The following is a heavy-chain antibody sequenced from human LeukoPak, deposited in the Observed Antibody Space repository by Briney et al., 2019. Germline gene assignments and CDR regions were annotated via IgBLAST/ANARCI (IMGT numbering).Heavy chain of an antibody. V-gene: IGHV4-59*12. J-gene: IGHJ4*02. CDR3: AREDYGDSAVDY. CDR2: IYYSRST. D-gene: IGHD4-17*01. CDR1: GGSITTYY. Sequence: SETLSLTCTVSGGSITTYYWSWIRQPPGKGLEWIGYIYYSRSTMYNPSLKSRVTISIDTSKNQLSLKVNSVTAADTAVYYCAREDYGDSAVDYWGQGTLVTVSS.